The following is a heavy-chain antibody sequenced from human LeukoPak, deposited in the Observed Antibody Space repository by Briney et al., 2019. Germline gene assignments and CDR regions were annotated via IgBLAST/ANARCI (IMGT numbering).Heavy chain of an antibody. CDR3: ARLREGGLKGYYPYYFDY. J-gene: IGHJ4*02. CDR1: GGSTSSSSYY. V-gene: IGHV4-39*01. Sequence: PDTLSLTCTVSGGSTSSSSYYWGWIRHPPGKGLEWVGSISYSGSAYSTTPLKRRVTISVDTAKNQFSLKLSSVTAADTAVYYCARLREGGLKGYYPYYFDYWGQGTLVTVSS. CDR2: ISYSGSA. D-gene: IGHD3-9*01.